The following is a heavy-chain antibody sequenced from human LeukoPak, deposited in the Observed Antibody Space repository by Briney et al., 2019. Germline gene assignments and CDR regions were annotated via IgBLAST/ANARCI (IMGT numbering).Heavy chain of an antibody. V-gene: IGHV3-23*01. J-gene: IGHJ4*02. CDR2: ISGSGGST. CDR3: AKDLACSSTSCYMFDY. CDR1: GFTFSSYA. Sequence: GGSLRLSCAASGFTFSSYAMSWVRQAPGKGLEWVSAISGSGGSTYYADSVKGRFTISRDNSKNMLYLQMNSLRAEDTAVYYCAKDLACSSTSCYMFDYWGQGTLVTVSS. D-gene: IGHD2-2*02.